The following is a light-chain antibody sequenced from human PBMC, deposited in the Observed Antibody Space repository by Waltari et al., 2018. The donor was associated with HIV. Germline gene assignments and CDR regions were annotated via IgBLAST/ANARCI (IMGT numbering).Light chain of an antibody. CDR1: SPNIGAGYD. Sequence: QSVLTQPPSVSGAPGQRVTFSCPGSSPNIGAGYDVHWYQQLPGTAPKLLIYGNNNRPSGVPYRFSGSKSGTSASLAITGLQAEDEADYYCQSYDSSLSGSWVFGGGTKLTVL. J-gene: IGLJ3*02. V-gene: IGLV1-40*01. CDR3: QSYDSSLSGSWV. CDR2: GNN.